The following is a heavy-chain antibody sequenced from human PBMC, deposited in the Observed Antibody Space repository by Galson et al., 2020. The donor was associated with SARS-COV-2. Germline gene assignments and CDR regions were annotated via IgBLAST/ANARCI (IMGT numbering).Heavy chain of an antibody. D-gene: IGHD2-15*01. V-gene: IGHV3-21*01. J-gene: IGHJ3*01. Sequence: AGGSLRLSCAASGFIFSTYSMNWVRQSPGKGLEWVSYISGSSSYIYYADSVKGRFTISRDNAKNSLYLQMHSLRADDTAVYYCARDQDCSGASCLDDAFDLWGQGAMVTVSS. CDR1: GFIFSTYS. CDR2: ISGSSSYI. CDR3: ARDQDCSGASCLDDAFDL.